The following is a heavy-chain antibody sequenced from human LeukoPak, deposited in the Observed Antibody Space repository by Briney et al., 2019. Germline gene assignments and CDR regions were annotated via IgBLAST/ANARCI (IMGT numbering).Heavy chain of an antibody. J-gene: IGHJ4*02. CDR1: GGSISSYY. Sequence: PSETLSLTCTVSGGSISSYYWSWIRQPPGKGLEGIGDIYYSGSTNYNPSLKSRVTISVDTSKNQFSLKLSSVTAADTAVYYCAREYYYDSSGYYDYFDYWGQGTLVTVSS. CDR3: AREYYYDSSGYYDYFDY. CDR2: IYYSGST. D-gene: IGHD3-22*01. V-gene: IGHV4-59*01.